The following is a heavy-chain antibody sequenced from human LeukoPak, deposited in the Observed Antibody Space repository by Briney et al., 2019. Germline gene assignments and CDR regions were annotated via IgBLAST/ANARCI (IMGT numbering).Heavy chain of an antibody. V-gene: IGHV3-30*02. CDR1: GFTFSSYA. J-gene: IGHJ4*02. CDR2: IRYDGSNK. Sequence: PGGSLRLSCAASGFTFSSYAMHWVRQAPGKGLEWVAFIRYDGSNKYYADSVKGRFTISRDNSKNTLYLQMNSLRAEDTAVYYCARDLMGIAYRGAFYYWGQGTLVTVSS. D-gene: IGHD6-13*01. CDR3: ARDLMGIAYRGAFYY.